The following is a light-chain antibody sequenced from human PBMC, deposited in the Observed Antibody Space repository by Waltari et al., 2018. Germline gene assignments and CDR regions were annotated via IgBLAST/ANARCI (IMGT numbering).Light chain of an antibody. Sequence: DIQITQSPSSLSASVGDSVTITCQASQDINNYLNWYQQKPGKAPKLLIYDASNLETGAPSRFSGSGSGTTFTFTISSLQPEDIATYYCQQFHSRLTFGGGTKVEIK. J-gene: IGKJ4*01. CDR2: DAS. CDR3: QQFHSRLT. CDR1: QDINNY. V-gene: IGKV1-33*01.